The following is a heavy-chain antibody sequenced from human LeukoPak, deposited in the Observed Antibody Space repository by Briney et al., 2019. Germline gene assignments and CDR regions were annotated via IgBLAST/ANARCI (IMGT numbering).Heavy chain of an antibody. CDR3: ARSYSYGPCYYGMDV. CDR1: GGSISSYY. V-gene: IGHV4-59*01. Sequence: SETLSLTCTVSGGSISSYYWSWIRQPPGKGLEWIGYIYYSGSTNYNPSLKSRVTISVDTSKNQFSLKLSSVTAADTAVYYCARSYSYGPCYYGMDVWGQGTTVTVSS. CDR2: IYYSGST. D-gene: IGHD5-18*01. J-gene: IGHJ6*02.